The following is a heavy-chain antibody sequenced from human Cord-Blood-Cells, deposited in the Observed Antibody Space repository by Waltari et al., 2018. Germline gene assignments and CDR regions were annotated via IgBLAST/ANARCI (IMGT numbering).Heavy chain of an antibody. CDR3: ARERGDRDAFDI. V-gene: IGHV1-18*01. J-gene: IGHJ3*02. CDR1: GYTFTSYG. Sequence: QVQLVQSGAEVKKPGASVKVSCKASGYTFTSYGISWVRQAPGQGLEWMGWISAYIGNTNYAQKLQGRVPMPTDTPTSTAYMELMSLSSDATAVYYCARERGDRDAFDISGQGTMVTVSS. D-gene: IGHD3-10*01. CDR2: ISAYIGNT.